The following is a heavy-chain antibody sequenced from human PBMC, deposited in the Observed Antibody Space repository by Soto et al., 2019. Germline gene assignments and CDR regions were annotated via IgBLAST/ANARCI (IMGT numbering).Heavy chain of an antibody. V-gene: IGHV3-7*03. Sequence: EVQLVESGGNLVQPWGSLRLSCAASGFTLSNYWMSWVRQAPGKGLEWVDTIKQDGSETYYVDSVKGRFTISRDNAKNSFLLQMNSLRAEYTAVYYCARDREWEPSQEVFDFWGQGTLVTVSS. CDR2: IKQDGSET. D-gene: IGHD1-26*01. CDR1: GFTLSNYW. J-gene: IGHJ4*02. CDR3: ARDREWEPSQEVFDF.